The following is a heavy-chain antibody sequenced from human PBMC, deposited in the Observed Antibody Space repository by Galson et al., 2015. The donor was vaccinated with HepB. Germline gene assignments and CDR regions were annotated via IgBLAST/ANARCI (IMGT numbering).Heavy chain of an antibody. D-gene: IGHD6-19*01. Sequence: SLRLSCAASGFTFSDYYMSWIRQAPGKGLEWVSYISSRANIMRYADSVKGRFTISRDNARKSLYLQMNSLRVEDTAVYYCVRCDWVVSGWYDVGYYYYGLDVWGQGTTVTVSS. CDR1: GFTFSDYY. V-gene: IGHV3-11*01. CDR2: ISSRANIM. J-gene: IGHJ6*02. CDR3: VRCDWVVSGWYDVGYYYYGLDV.